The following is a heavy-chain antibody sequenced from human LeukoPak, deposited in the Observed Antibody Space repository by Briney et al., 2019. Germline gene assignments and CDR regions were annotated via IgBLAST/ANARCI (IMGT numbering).Heavy chain of an antibody. V-gene: IGHV4-61*01. CDR2: IYYTGST. D-gene: IGHD1-26*01. CDR1: GCSVSSGNYY. J-gene: IGHJ4*02. Sequence: SETLSLTCSVSGCSVSSGNYYWSWIRQPPGKGLEWIGYIYYTGSTDYNPSLKSRVTISVDTSKNQFSLRLSSVTAADTAVYYCAQKQWVPYYFHYWGQGTLVTVSS. CDR3: AQKQWVPYYFHY.